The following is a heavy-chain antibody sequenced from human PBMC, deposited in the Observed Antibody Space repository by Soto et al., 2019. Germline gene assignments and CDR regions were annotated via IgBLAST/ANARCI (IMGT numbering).Heavy chain of an antibody. D-gene: IGHD6-13*01. CDR3: ATRDSSRFY. Sequence: QVQLQESGPGLVKPSGTLSLTCAVSGVSISSHDWWTWVRQPPGKGLEWIGESHQSGNTNYNSSLESRVTISVDTSKHQFSLKLASVTGGDTAVYYCATRDSSRFYWGQGTLVTVSS. J-gene: IGHJ4*02. V-gene: IGHV4-4*02. CDR2: SHQSGNT. CDR1: GVSISSHDW.